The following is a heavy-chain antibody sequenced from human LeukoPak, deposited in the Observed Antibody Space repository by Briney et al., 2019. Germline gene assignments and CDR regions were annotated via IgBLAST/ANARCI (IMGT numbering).Heavy chain of an antibody. Sequence: ASVKVSCRASGYTFTDYYIHWARQAPGQGLEWMGWINPDNGGTNYAQKFQGRVTMTRDTSIRTVYVDLSRLRSDDTAVFYCTREARVGNWFDPWGQGTQVTVSS. CDR3: TREARVGNWFDP. CDR1: GYTFTDYY. D-gene: IGHD2-2*01. V-gene: IGHV1-2*02. CDR2: INPDNGGT. J-gene: IGHJ5*02.